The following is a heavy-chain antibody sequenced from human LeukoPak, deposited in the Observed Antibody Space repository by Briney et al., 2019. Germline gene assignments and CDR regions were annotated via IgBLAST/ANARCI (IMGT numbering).Heavy chain of an antibody. J-gene: IGHJ6*02. Sequence: TGGSLRLSCAASGFTFSTYTMCWVRQAPGRGVGWVSTISDSGGTTYYAESVEGRFTISRDNSKNTLYLHMNSLRAEDTALYYCVKYTIYYFGMDVWGQGTTVTVSS. CDR3: VKYTIYYFGMDV. V-gene: IGHV3-23*01. CDR2: ISDSGGTT. CDR1: GFTFSTYT. D-gene: IGHD3-10*01.